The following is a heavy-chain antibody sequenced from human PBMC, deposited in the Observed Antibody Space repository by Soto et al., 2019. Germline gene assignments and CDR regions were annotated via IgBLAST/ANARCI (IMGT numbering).Heavy chain of an antibody. CDR2: SKNRGQGFTI. D-gene: IGHD3-3*01. Sequence: HLVASGGGLVQPGGSLRLSCAASGFTFNDHYMDWVRQAPGKGLEWVARSKNRGQGFTIEYAASLKGRFTISRDHSPTSLYIQMSDMETDDTAIYYCTVWSEGACYWRRGLLVTVSS. J-gene: IGHJ4*02. V-gene: IGHV3-72*01. CDR1: GFTFNDHY. CDR3: TVWSEGACY.